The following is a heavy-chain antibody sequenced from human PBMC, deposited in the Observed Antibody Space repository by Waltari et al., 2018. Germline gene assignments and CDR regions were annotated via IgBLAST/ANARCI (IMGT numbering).Heavy chain of an antibody. CDR1: GYTFTGYY. V-gene: IGHV1-2*02. D-gene: IGHD3-22*01. CDR2: INPNSGGT. CDR3: ARPKNYYDSSGPPDY. J-gene: IGHJ4*02. Sequence: QVQLVQSGAEVKKPGASVKVSCKASGYTFTGYYMHWVRPAPGQGLEWMGWINPNSGGTNYAQKFQGRVTMTRDTSISTAYMELSRLRSDDTAVYYCARPKNYYDSSGPPDYWGQGTLVTVSS.